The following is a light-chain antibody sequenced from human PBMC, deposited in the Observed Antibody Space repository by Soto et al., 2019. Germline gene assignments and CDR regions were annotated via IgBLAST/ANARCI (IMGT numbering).Light chain of an antibody. V-gene: IGKV3D-20*02. CDR2: DAS. Sequence: EIVLTQSPGTLSLSPGKRATLSCRASQSISSSYLAWYQQRPGQAPRLLIYDASKRATGIPARFSGSGSGTNFTLTISSLEPEDFAVYYCQQRRSWQVTFGQGTRLEIK. CDR1: QSISSSY. CDR3: QQRRSWQVT. J-gene: IGKJ5*01.